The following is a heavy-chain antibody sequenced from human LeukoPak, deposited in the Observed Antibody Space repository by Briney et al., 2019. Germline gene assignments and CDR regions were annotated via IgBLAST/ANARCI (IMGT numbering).Heavy chain of an antibody. V-gene: IGHV3-23*01. J-gene: IGHJ6*02. D-gene: IGHD4-17*01. CDR3: AKDLTVTPYCYYGMDV. Sequence: GGSLRLSCAASGFTFSSNAMNWVRQAPGKGLEWVSVISGSGGGTYYADSVKGRFTISRDNSQNTLYLQMNSLRAEDTAVYYCAKDLTVTPYCYYGMDVWGQGTTVTVSS. CDR1: GFTFSSNA. CDR2: ISGSGGGT.